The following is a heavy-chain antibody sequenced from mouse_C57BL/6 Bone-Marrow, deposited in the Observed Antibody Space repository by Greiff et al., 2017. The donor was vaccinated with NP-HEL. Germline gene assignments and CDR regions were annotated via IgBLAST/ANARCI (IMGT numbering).Heavy chain of an antibody. D-gene: IGHD2-4*01. CDR1: GYSFTGYY. V-gene: IGHV1-42*01. CDR3: ARGKSMIRKYFDV. CDR2: INPSTGGT. Sequence: VQLQQSGPELVKPGASVKISCKASGYSFTGYYMNWVKQSPEKSLEWIGEINPSTGGTTYNQKFKAKATLTVDKSSSTAYMQLKSLTSEDSAVYYCARGKSMIRKYFDVWGTGTTVTVSS. J-gene: IGHJ1*03.